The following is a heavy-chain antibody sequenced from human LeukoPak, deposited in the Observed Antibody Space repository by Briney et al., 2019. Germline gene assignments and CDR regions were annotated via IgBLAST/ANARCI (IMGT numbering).Heavy chain of an antibody. Sequence: GESLKISCKGSGYSFTSYWNGWVRQMPGKGLEWMGIIYPGDSDTRYSPSFQGQVTISADKSISTAYLQWSSLKASDTAMYYCARRAYCSSTSCSGYYYMDVWGKGTTVTVSS. CDR3: ARRAYCSSTSCSGYYYMDV. D-gene: IGHD2-2*01. J-gene: IGHJ6*03. CDR2: IYPGDSDT. CDR1: GYSFTSYW. V-gene: IGHV5-51*01.